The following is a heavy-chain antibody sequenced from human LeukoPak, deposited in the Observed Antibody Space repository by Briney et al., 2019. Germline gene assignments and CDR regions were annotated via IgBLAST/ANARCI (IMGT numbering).Heavy chain of an antibody. CDR3: AREGVYCSSTGCYNWSPP. J-gene: IGHJ5*02. CDR2: IYSSGST. V-gene: IGHV4-61*02. Sequence: SETLSLTCTVSGDSISSGSYYWSWIRQPAGKGLEWIGRIYSSGSTNYNPSLKSRVTISVDTSKNQFSLTLSSVTAADTAVYYWAREGVYCSSTGCYNWSPPGGKEPLVPVSS. CDR1: GDSISSGSYY. D-gene: IGHD2-2*01.